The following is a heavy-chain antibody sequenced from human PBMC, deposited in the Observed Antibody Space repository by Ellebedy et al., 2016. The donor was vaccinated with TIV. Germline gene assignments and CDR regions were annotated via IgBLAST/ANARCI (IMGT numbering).Heavy chain of an antibody. V-gene: IGHV4-59*01. CDR1: GDSISPYY. J-gene: IGHJ6*03. Sequence: MPSETLSLTCTVSGDSISPYYWNWIRQPPGKGLEGIGYIHYSGSATYNPSLTSRVTISVDTSKSQFSLNLSSVTAADTAMYYCARQHDPKYNNYMDVWGKGTTVTVSS. CDR2: IHYSGSA. CDR3: ARQHDPKYNNYMDV.